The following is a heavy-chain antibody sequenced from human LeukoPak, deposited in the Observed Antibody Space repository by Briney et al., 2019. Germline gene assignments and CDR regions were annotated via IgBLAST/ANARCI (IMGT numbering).Heavy chain of an antibody. V-gene: IGHV4-59*08. D-gene: IGHD5-18*01. CDR1: GGSISSYY. CDR2: IFYSGST. J-gene: IGHJ4*02. Sequence: SETLSLTCTVSGGSISSYYWSWIRQAPGKGLGWIGYIFYSGSTNYNPSLKSRVTISVDTSKNKFSLKVSSVTAADTAVYYCARSGYSYVNFWGQGTLVTVSS. CDR3: ARSGYSYVNF.